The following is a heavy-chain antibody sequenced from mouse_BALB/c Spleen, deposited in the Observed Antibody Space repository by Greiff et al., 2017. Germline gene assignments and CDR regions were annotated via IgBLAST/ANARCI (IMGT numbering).Heavy chain of an antibody. Sequence: VQLQQSAAELARPGASVKMSCKASGYTFTSYTMHWVKQRPGQGLEWIGYINPSSGYTEYNQKFKDKTTLTADKSSSTAYMQLSSLTSEDSAVYYCARGCYGYDDLYFDYWGQGTTLTVSS. J-gene: IGHJ2*01. D-gene: IGHD2-2*01. V-gene: IGHV1-4*02. CDR2: INPSSGYT. CDR3: ARGCYGYDDLYFDY. CDR1: GYTFTSYT.